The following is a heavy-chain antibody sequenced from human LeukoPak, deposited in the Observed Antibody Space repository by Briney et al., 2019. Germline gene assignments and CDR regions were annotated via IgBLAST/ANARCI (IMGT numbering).Heavy chain of an antibody. CDR2: MNPNSGNT. CDR3: ARGGWGYSSGWYGVRFFQH. D-gene: IGHD6-19*01. CDR1: GYTFTSYD. J-gene: IGHJ1*01. Sequence: ASVKVSCKASGYTFTSYDINWVRQATGQGLEWMGWMNPNSGNTGYAQKFQGRVTMTRNTSISTAYMELSSLRSEDTAAYYCARGGWGYSSGWYGVRFFQHWGQGTLVTVSS. V-gene: IGHV1-8*01.